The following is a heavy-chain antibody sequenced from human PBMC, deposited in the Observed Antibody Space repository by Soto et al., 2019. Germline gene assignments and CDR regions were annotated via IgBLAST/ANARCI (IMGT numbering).Heavy chain of an antibody. CDR2: ISAYNGNT. CDR1: GYTFTSYG. D-gene: IGHD3-22*01. Sequence: QVQLVQSGAEVKKPGASVKVSCKASGYTFTSYGISWVRQAPGQGLEWMGWISAYNGNTNYAQKLQGRVTMTTDTSTCTGYMELRSLRSDATAVYYSARGGRHDSSCYYLPVSGMDVWGQGTTVTVSS. CDR3: ARGGRHDSSCYYLPVSGMDV. V-gene: IGHV1-18*01. J-gene: IGHJ6*02.